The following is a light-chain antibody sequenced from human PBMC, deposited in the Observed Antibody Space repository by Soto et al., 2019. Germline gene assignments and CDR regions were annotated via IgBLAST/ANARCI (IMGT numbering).Light chain of an antibody. Sequence: EIVLTQSLAILSLSPGERATLSCRARQSVSSYLAWYQQKPGQAPRLLIYDASNRATGIPARFSGSGSGTDFTLTISSLEPEDFAVYYCQQRSNWPPWTFGQGTKVHIK. V-gene: IGKV3-11*01. CDR1: QSVSSY. J-gene: IGKJ1*01. CDR2: DAS. CDR3: QQRSNWPPWT.